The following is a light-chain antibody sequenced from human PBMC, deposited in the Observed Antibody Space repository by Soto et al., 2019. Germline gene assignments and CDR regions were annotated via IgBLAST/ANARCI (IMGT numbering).Light chain of an antibody. CDR2: GAS. CDR1: QSVSSSY. J-gene: IGKJ1*01. Sequence: EIVLTQSPATLSLSPGERATLSCRASQSVSSSYLAWYQQKPGQAPRLLIYGASSRATGIPDRFSGSGSGTDFILTISRLEPEDFAVYYCHQYGSSPRTFGQGTKVDIK. V-gene: IGKV3-20*01. CDR3: HQYGSSPRT.